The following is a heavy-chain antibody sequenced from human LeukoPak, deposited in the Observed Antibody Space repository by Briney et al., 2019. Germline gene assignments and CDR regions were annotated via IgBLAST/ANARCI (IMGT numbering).Heavy chain of an antibody. J-gene: IGHJ4*02. CDR3: PRKGGLGTYGIFDY. V-gene: IGHV1-69*02. D-gene: IGHD3-10*01. CDR2: IIPILGEP. CDR1: GGTFSSYT. Sequence: SVKVSCKASGGTFSSYTISWVRQAPGQGLEWMGRIIPILGEPDYAQKFQGRVTITADMSTSTAYMELSSLRSEDTAVYYCPRKGGLGTYGIFDYWGQGTLVTVSS.